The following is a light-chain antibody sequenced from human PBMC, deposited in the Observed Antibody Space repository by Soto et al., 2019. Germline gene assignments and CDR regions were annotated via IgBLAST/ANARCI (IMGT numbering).Light chain of an antibody. CDR2: KAS. Sequence: DIQMTQSPSTLSASVGDRVTIACRASQSINNWLAWYPQKPGKSPILLSYKASSLDTGVPSRFSGSGSGTEFTLTISSLQPDDFANYYCQQYNTYPRTFGQGTKVEIK. V-gene: IGKV1-5*03. CDR1: QSINNW. CDR3: QQYNTYPRT. J-gene: IGKJ1*01.